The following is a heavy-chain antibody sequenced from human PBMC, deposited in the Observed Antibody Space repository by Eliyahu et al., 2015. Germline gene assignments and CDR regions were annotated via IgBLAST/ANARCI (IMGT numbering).Heavy chain of an antibody. V-gene: IGHV3-33*03. J-gene: IGHJ6*02. D-gene: IGHD2/OR15-2a*01. CDR1: GFXFSVFH. CDR3: AKDTAEIGYYYGLDV. CDR2: IWHDGSET. Sequence: QVQLVESGGGAVLPDGYQXLSCXAXGFXFSVFHMHWVRQAPGKGLEWVATIWHDGSETYYADSVKGRFSISRDNSKRIIYLQMYSPKIEDTAVYYCAKDTAEIGYYYGLDVWGQGTAVSVS.